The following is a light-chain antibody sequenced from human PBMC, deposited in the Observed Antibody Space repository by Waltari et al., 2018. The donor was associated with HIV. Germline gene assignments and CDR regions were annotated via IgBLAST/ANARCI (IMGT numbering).Light chain of an antibody. J-gene: IGLJ3*02. Sequence: SYVLTQPPSVSVAPGQTASITCGGDNLGTKSVHWYQQKSGQAPVLVVSDDTDRPSGIPERFSGSNAGNTATLTLNRVEGGDEAGYYCQVWDSTSDWVFGGWSKLTV. CDR2: DDT. CDR3: QVWDSTSDWV. V-gene: IGLV3-21*02. CDR1: NLGTKS.